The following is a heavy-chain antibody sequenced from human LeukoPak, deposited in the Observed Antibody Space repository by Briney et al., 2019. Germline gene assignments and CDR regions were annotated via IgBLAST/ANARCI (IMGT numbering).Heavy chain of an antibody. Sequence: GESLKISCKGSGDSFTSYWIGWVRRMPGKGLECMGIIYPGDSDTRYSPSFQGQVTISADKSISTAYLQWSSLKASDTAMYYCARRYGSGDQYFDYWGQGTLVTVSS. CDR2: IYPGDSDT. CDR3: ARRYGSGDQYFDY. D-gene: IGHD3-10*01. V-gene: IGHV5-51*01. J-gene: IGHJ4*02. CDR1: GDSFTSYW.